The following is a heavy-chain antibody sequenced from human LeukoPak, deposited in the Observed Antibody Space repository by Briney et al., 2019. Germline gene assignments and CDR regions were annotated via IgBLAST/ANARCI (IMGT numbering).Heavy chain of an antibody. CDR3: ARQREYYESSGYYSFDY. Sequence: SQTLSLTCTVSGGSISSGNYYWSWIRQPPGKGLEWIGYIYYSGSTYYNPSLKSRVTISLDTSQNQFSLKLSSVTAADTAIYYCARQREYYESSGYYSFDYWGQGTLVTVSS. J-gene: IGHJ4*02. V-gene: IGHV4-30-4*01. CDR1: GGSISSGNYY. CDR2: IYYSGST. D-gene: IGHD3-22*01.